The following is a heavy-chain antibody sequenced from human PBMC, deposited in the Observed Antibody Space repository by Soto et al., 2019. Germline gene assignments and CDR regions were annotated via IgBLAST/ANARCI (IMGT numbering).Heavy chain of an antibody. CDR1: GFTFTSSA. D-gene: IGHD4-17*01. J-gene: IGHJ3*02. Sequence: RASVKVSCKASGFTFTSSAVQWVRQARGQRLEWIGWIVVGSGNTNYAQKLQGRVTMTTDTSTSTAYMELRSLRSDDTAVYYCASTGNYGDYEGHAFDIWGQGTMVTVSS. CDR2: IVVGSGNT. CDR3: ASTGNYGDYEGHAFDI. V-gene: IGHV1-58*01.